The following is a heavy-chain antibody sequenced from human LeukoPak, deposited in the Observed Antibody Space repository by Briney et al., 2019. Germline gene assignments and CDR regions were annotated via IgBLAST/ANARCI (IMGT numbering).Heavy chain of an antibody. V-gene: IGHV1-69*04. CDR2: IIPILGIA. CDR3: ARESSVVVTAGGLVY. CDR1: GGTFSSYT. J-gene: IGHJ4*02. D-gene: IGHD2-21*02. Sequence: GASVKVSCKASGGTFSSYTISWVRQAPGQGLEWMGRIIPILGIANYAQKFQGRVTITADKSTSTAYMELSSLRSEDTAVYYCARESSVVVTAGGLVYWGRGTLVTVSS.